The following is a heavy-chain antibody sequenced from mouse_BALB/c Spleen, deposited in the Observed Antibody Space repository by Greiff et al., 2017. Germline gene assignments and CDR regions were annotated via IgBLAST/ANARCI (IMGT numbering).Heavy chain of an antibody. J-gene: IGHJ3*01. CDR3: ARGERSMITTGAY. D-gene: IGHD2-4*01. V-gene: IGHV1-67*01. Sequence: QVQLKESGPELVRPGVSVKISCKGSGYTFTDYAMHWVKQSHAKSLEWIGVISTYYGNTNYNQKFKGKATMTVDKSSSTAYMELARLTSEDSAIYYCARGERSMITTGAYWGQGTLVTVSA. CDR1: GYTFTDYA. CDR2: ISTYYGNT.